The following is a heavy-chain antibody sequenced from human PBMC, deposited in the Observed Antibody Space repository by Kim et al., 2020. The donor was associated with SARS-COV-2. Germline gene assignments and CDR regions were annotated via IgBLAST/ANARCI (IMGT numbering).Heavy chain of an antibody. D-gene: IGHD6-13*01. Sequence: GGSLRLSCAASGFTFSSYWMSWVRQAPGKGLEWVANIKQDGSEKYYVDSVKGRFTISRDNAKNSLYLQMNSLRAEDTAVYYCARDSIAAAGTFYYYGMDVWGQGATVTVSS. CDR3: ARDSIAAAGTFYYYGMDV. J-gene: IGHJ6*02. CDR2: IKQDGSEK. CDR1: GFTFSSYW. V-gene: IGHV3-7*01.